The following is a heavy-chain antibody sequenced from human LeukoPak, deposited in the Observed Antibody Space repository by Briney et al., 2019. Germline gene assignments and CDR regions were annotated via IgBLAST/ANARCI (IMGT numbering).Heavy chain of an antibody. CDR2: INHSGST. V-gene: IGHV4-34*01. J-gene: IGHJ6*03. D-gene: IGHD3-9*01. Sequence: PSETLSLTCAVYGGSFSGYYWSWIRQPPGKGLEWIGEINHSGSTNYNPSLKSRVTISVDTSKNQFSLKLSSVTAADTAVYYCARTLRYFDRAMDVWGKGTTVTVSS. CDR1: GGSFSGYY. CDR3: ARTLRYFDRAMDV.